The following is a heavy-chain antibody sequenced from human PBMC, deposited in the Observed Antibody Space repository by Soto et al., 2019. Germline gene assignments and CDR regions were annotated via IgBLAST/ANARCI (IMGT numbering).Heavy chain of an antibody. J-gene: IGHJ4*02. Sequence: LSLTCTVSGGSISSYYWSWIRQPPGKGLEWIGYIYYSGSTNYNPSLKSRVTISVDTSKNQFSLKLSSVTAADTAVYYCARFYSSSWYFDYCGQGPLVTVSS. D-gene: IGHD6-13*01. CDR3: ARFYSSSWYFDY. CDR2: IYYSGST. CDR1: GGSISSYY. V-gene: IGHV4-59*01.